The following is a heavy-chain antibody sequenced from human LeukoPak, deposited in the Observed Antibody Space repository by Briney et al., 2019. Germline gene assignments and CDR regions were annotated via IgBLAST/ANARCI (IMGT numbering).Heavy chain of an antibody. CDR3: TRDRSVVAARYYYYYYMDV. CDR2: IIPIFGTA. Sequence: SVKVSCKASGGTFSSYAISWVRQAPGQGLEWMGGIIPIFGTANYAQKFQGRVTITADESTSTAYMELSSLKTEDTAVYYCTRDRSVVAARYYYYYYMDVWGKGTTVTVSS. J-gene: IGHJ6*03. V-gene: IGHV1-69*01. CDR1: GGTFSSYA. D-gene: IGHD2-15*01.